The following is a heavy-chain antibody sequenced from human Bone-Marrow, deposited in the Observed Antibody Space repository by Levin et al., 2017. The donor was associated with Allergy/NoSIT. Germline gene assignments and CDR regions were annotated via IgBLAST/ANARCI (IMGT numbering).Heavy chain of an antibody. Sequence: GESLKISCVASGFTFSNYAMSWVRQAPGKGLEWVSGISGSGTSTSYADSVKGRFTISRDNSKNTVSLQINTLRDEDTALYYCAKDEAFWSGTYGDWGQGTLVTVSS. CDR2: ISGSGTST. J-gene: IGHJ4*02. CDR3: AKDEAFWSGTYGD. D-gene: IGHD3-3*01. V-gene: IGHV3-23*01. CDR1: GFTFSNYA.